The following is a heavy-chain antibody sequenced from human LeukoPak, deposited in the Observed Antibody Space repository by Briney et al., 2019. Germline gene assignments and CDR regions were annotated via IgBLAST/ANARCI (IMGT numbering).Heavy chain of an antibody. J-gene: IGHJ4*02. D-gene: IGHD2-2*01. CDR3: ASHPPRLGHCSSTSCYAFDY. Sequence: GGSLRLSCAASGFTFNSYSMNWVRQAPGKGLEWVSSISSSSSYIYYADSVKGRFTISRDNAKNSLYLQMNSLRAEDTAVYYCASHPPRLGHCSSTSCYAFDYWGQGTLVTVSS. CDR2: ISSSSSYI. V-gene: IGHV3-21*01. CDR1: GFTFNSYS.